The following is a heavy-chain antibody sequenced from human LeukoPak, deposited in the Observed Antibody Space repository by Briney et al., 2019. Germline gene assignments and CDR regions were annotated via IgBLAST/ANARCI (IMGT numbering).Heavy chain of an antibody. Sequence: PGGSLRLSCAPSGFTFSSYSMNWVRQAPGKGLEWVSSISSSSSYIYYADPVKGRFTISRDYAKKLLYLQMNSLRIEDTAVYYCARDHGIPGSGSYRFDYWGHGTLVTVSS. CDR2: ISSSSSYI. V-gene: IGHV3-21*01. CDR3: ARDHGIPGSGSYRFDY. J-gene: IGHJ4*01. CDR1: GFTFSSYS. D-gene: IGHD3-10*01.